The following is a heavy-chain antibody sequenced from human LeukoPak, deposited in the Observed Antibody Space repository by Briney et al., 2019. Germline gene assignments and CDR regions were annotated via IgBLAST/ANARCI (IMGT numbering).Heavy chain of an antibody. D-gene: IGHD6-19*01. V-gene: IGHV5-51*01. Sequence: GESLKISCKGSGYSFTSYWIGWVRQMPGKGLEGMGIIYPGDSDTRYCPSFQGQVTISADKSISTAYLQLISLKASDTAMYYCARQSISSGCPDYWGQGTLVTVSS. CDR1: GYSFTSYW. CDR3: ARQSISSGCPDY. CDR2: IYPGDSDT. J-gene: IGHJ4*02.